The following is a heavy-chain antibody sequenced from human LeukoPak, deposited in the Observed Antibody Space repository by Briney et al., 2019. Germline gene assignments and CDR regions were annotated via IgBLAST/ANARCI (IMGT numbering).Heavy chain of an antibody. V-gene: IGHV4-59*08. CDR2: IYYSGST. D-gene: IGHD5-18*01. Sequence: SETLSLTCTVSGGSISSYYWSWIRQPPGKGLEWIGYIYYSGSTNYNPSLKSRVTISVDTSKNQFSLKLSSVTAADTAVYYCARQNGYSYGSFDYWGQGTLVTVSS. CDR1: GGSISSYY. J-gene: IGHJ4*02. CDR3: ARQNGYSYGSFDY.